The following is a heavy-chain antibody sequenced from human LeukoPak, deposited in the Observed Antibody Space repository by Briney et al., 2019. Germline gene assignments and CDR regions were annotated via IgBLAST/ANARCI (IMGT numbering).Heavy chain of an antibody. V-gene: IGHV3-66*01. J-gene: IGHJ3*02. CDR1: GFTVSSNY. D-gene: IGHD3-10*01. CDR3: ARDLYYHDAFDI. CDR2: IYSGGST. Sequence: GGSLRLSCAASGFTVSSNYMSWVRQAPGKGLEWVSVIYSGGSTYYADSVKGRVTISTDNSKNTLYLQMNSVGAEDTAVYYCARDLYYHDAFDIWGQGTMVTVSS.